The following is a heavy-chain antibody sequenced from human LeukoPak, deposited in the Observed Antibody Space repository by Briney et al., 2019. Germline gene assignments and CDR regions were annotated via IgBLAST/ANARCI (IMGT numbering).Heavy chain of an antibody. Sequence: SETLSLTCTVSGGSISSYYWSWIRQPPGKGLEWIGYIYYSGSTNYNPSLKSRVTISVDTSKNQFSLKLSSVTAADTAVYYCAALNCDILTGYSNYYFDYWGQGTLVTVSS. CDR3: AALNCDILTGYSNYYFDY. D-gene: IGHD3-9*01. J-gene: IGHJ4*02. V-gene: IGHV4-59*01. CDR2: IYYSGST. CDR1: GGSISSYY.